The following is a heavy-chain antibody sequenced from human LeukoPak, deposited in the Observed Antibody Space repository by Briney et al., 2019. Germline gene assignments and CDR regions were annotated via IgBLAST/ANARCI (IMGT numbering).Heavy chain of an antibody. Sequence: PSETLSLTCTVYGGSIRSGSYYWGWIRQPPGKGLEWIASMYYSGTTFYSPSLKSRVTISVDTSKNQLSLKLGSVTAADTAVYYCARHPPRDGSAFDYWGQGTLVTVSS. CDR2: MYYSGTT. CDR1: GGSIRSGSYY. CDR3: ARHPPRDGSAFDY. J-gene: IGHJ4*02. V-gene: IGHV4-39*01.